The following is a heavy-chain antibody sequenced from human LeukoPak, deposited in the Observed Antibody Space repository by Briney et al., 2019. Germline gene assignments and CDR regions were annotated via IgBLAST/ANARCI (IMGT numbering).Heavy chain of an antibody. D-gene: IGHD3-22*01. Sequence: ASVKVSCKASGGTFSSYAISWVRQAPGQGLEWMGGIIPIFGTANHAQKLQGRVTITADDSTSTAYMELSSLRSEDTAVYYCARDPPTRLKAPRFDYWGQGTLVTVSS. J-gene: IGHJ4*02. CDR3: ARDPPTRLKAPRFDY. CDR2: IIPIFGTA. CDR1: GGTFSSYA. V-gene: IGHV1-69*13.